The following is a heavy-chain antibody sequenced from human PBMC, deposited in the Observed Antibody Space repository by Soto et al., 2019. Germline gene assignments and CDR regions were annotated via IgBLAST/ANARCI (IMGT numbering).Heavy chain of an antibody. CDR2: IWYDGSNK. J-gene: IGHJ6*03. CDR3: ARDSNYRGYNYYHMDV. Sequence: GGSLRLSCAASGFTFSSYGMHWVRQAPGKGPEWVAVIWYDGSNKYYTDSVKGRFTISRDNSKNTLYLQMNSLRAEDTAVYYCARDSNYRGYNYYHMDVWGKGTTVTVSS. D-gene: IGHD4-4*01. V-gene: IGHV3-33*01. CDR1: GFTFSSYG.